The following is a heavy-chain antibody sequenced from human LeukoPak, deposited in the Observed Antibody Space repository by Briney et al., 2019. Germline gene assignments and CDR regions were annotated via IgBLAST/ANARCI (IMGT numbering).Heavy chain of an antibody. CDR1: GYTFTSYD. Sequence: ASVKVSCKASGYTFTSYDINWVRQATGQGLEWMGWINPNSGNTGYAQKFQGTVTMTRNTSISTAYMELSSLRSEDTAVYYCARRFRYCSSTSCYSLMDVWGQGTTVTVSS. D-gene: IGHD2-2*01. CDR2: INPNSGNT. CDR3: ARRFRYCSSTSCYSLMDV. V-gene: IGHV1-8*01. J-gene: IGHJ6*02.